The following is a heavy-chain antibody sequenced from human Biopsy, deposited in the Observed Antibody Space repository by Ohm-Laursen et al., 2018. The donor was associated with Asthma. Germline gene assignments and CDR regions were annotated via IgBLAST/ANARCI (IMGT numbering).Heavy chain of an antibody. Sequence: ASVKVSCEPSGYPFTDYYVHWVRQAPGQGLEWMGRIDPNSGGTNYAQKFLGRVTMTRDTSVNTAFMVLSRLRSDDTAVYYCARIKIRIGAGTDRYFDLWGRGTLVTVSS. J-gene: IGHJ2*01. CDR1: GYPFTDYY. CDR2: IDPNSGGT. CDR3: ARIKIRIGAGTDRYFDL. D-gene: IGHD3-16*01. V-gene: IGHV1-2*06.